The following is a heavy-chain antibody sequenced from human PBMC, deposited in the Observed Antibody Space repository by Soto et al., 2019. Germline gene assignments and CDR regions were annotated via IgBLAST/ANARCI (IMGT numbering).Heavy chain of an antibody. CDR3: ARVSPEPGCSLKQQPQAYCFDY. D-gene: IGHD6-13*01. V-gene: IGHV1-18*04. CDR2: ISAYNGNT. Sequence: QVQLVQSGAEVKKPGASVKVSCKASGYTFTSYGISWVRQAPGQGLEWMGWISAYNGNTNYTQKLQGRVTMTTDTTTSTAYMELSSLRSDDTAVYYCARVSPEPGCSLKQQPQAYCFDYWGQGTLVTVSS. J-gene: IGHJ4*02. CDR1: GYTFTSYG.